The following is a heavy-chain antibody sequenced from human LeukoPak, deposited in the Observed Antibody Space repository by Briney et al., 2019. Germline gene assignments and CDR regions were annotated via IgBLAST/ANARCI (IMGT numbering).Heavy chain of an antibody. CDR1: GYTFTSYG. J-gene: IGHJ4*02. CDR2: ISAYNGNT. V-gene: IGHV1-18*01. CDR3: ARGNRYTPFDY. D-gene: IGHD1-14*01. Sequence: ASVKVSCKASGYTFTSYGISWVRQAPRPGLEWMGWISAYNGNTNYAQKLQGRVTMTTDTSTSTAYIELRSLRSDDTAVYYCARGNRYTPFDYWGQGTLVPVSS.